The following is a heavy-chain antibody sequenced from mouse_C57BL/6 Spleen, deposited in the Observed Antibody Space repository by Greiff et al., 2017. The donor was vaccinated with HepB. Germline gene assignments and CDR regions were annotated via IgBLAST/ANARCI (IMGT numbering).Heavy chain of an antibody. CDR1: GFTFSDYY. Sequence: EVMLVESEGGLVQPGSSMKLSCTASGFTFSDYYMAWVRQVPEKGLEWVANINYDGSSTYYLDSLKSRFIISRDNAKNILYLQMSSLKSEDTATYYCARGGLYGNYGYFDVWGTGTTVTVSS. J-gene: IGHJ1*03. V-gene: IGHV5-16*01. CDR2: INYDGSST. CDR3: ARGGLYGNYGYFDV. D-gene: IGHD2-1*01.